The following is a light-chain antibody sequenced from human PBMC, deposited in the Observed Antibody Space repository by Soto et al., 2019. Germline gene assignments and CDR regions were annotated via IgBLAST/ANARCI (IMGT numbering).Light chain of an antibody. Sequence: QSVLTQSPSASASLGASVKLTCTLSSGHSNYAIAWHQQQAEKGPRYLIKLNSDGSHSTGDGIPDRFSGSSSGAERYLTISSLQSEDEADYYCQTWGSGIVVFGGGTKVTVL. CDR1: SGHSNYA. CDR2: LNSDGSH. J-gene: IGLJ2*01. CDR3: QTWGSGIVV. V-gene: IGLV4-69*01.